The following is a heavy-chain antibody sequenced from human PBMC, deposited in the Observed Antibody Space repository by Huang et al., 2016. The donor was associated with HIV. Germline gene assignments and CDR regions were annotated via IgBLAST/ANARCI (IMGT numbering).Heavy chain of an antibody. D-gene: IGHD3-10*01. CDR2: ISGDSGNP. Sequence: QVHLVQSRGELKKPGASVKVSCKTSGYTFNNYGIGWGRQAPGQGLEWMGWISGDSGNPNYAQKFQGRLTLTTDTSTRTVYMDLRSLRSDDTAVYYCATDTRAYYYGSGTNGMDVWGQGTTVIVSS. V-gene: IGHV1-18*04. CDR1: GYTFNNYG. J-gene: IGHJ6*02. CDR3: ATDTRAYYYGSGTNGMDV.